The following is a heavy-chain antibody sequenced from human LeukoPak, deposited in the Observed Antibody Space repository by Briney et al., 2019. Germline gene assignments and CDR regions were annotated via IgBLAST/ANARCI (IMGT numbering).Heavy chain of an antibody. CDR2: IYPDDSDT. CDR3: ARLPGGNYYYYYMDV. CDR1: GYSFTSYW. D-gene: IGHD3-10*01. J-gene: IGHJ6*03. Sequence: GESLKISCKGSGYSFTSYWIGWVRQMPGKGLEWMGIIYPDDSDTRYSPSFQGQVTISADKSISTAYLQWSSLKASDTAMYYCARLPGGNYYYYYMDVWGKGTTVTVSS. V-gene: IGHV5-51*01.